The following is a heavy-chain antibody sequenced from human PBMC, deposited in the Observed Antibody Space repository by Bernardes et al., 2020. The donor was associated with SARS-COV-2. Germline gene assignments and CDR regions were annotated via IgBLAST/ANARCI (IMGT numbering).Heavy chain of an antibody. J-gene: IGHJ4*02. CDR1: GYPFAAYW. CDR3: VVAFGPFFHFDY. D-gene: IGHD3-10*01. Sequence: ASVKVSCKASGYPFAAYWMHWVRQAPGQGLESMGYIKPDSGDTKLVQKFNDRVTLTRDMSITTAYMELKGLKTDDTATYYCVVAFGPFFHFDYWGPGTLITVSS. CDR2: IKPDSGDT. V-gene: IGHV1-2*02.